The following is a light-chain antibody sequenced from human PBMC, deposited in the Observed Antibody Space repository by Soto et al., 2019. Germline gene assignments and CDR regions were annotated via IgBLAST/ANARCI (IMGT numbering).Light chain of an antibody. V-gene: IGKV1-12*01. CDR2: ATS. Sequence: IQMTQSPSSVSASVGASVTMTCRASQGVGGWLAWYQQKPGKVPKLLIYATSSLHSGVPSRFSGSGSGTDFTLSISSLQPKDFATYYCHQTPSRPLSFGPGTRLDTK. J-gene: IGKJ3*01. CDR3: HQTPSRPLS. CDR1: QGVGGW.